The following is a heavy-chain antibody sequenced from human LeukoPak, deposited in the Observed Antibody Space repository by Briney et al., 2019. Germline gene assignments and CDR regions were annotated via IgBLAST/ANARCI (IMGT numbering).Heavy chain of an antibody. CDR3: ARGGEYFFDSHYFF. J-gene: IGHJ3*01. Sequence: ASVKVSRKASGYTFATYYIHWLRQVPGQGLEWMGLIDPSGGTTDYAQRFRGRVTLAGDTSTTTVYMALSSLTSQDTAVYYCARGGEYFFDSHYFFWGQGTMVTVSS. CDR2: IDPSGGTT. V-gene: IGHV1-46*01. CDR1: GYTFATYY. D-gene: IGHD3-22*01.